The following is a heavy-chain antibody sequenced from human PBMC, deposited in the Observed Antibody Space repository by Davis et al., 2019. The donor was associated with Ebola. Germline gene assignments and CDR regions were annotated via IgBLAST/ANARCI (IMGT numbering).Heavy chain of an antibody. V-gene: IGHV3-66*01. J-gene: IGHJ6*02. Sequence: GGSLRLSCPPSGFSFSTYAMTWVRRAPGKGLEWVSAIYSGGSTYYADSVKGRFTISRDNPKNTRYLQMSSLRAEDTAVYYCVKTQFLEWSYGMDVWGQGTTVTVSS. CDR2: IYSGGST. D-gene: IGHD3-3*01. CDR3: VKTQFLEWSYGMDV. CDR1: GFSFSTYA.